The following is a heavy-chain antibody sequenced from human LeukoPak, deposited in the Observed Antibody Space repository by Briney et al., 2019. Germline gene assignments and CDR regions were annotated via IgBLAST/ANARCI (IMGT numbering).Heavy chain of an antibody. J-gene: IGHJ4*02. CDR1: GYTFTCYY. D-gene: IGHD2-2*03. V-gene: IGHV1-2*02. CDR2: INPNSGGT. CDR3: ARGLDIVVVPAAMDLYY. Sequence: ASVKVSCKASGYTFTCYYIHWVRQAPGQRLEWMGWINPNSGGTNYAQKFQGRVTMTRDTSISTAYMELSRLRSDDTAVYYCARGLDIVVVPAAMDLYYWGQGTLVTVSS.